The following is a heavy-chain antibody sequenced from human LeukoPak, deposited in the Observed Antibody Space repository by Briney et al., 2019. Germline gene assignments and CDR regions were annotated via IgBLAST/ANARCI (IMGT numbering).Heavy chain of an antibody. Sequence: SETLSLTCAVYGGAFSGYYWSWIRQPPGKGLEWIGEINHSGSTNYSPSLKSRVTISVDSSKNQFSLKLSSVTAADTAVYYCARGRRRNYDFWSGYRNWFDPWGQGTLVTVSS. V-gene: IGHV4-34*01. CDR3: ARGRRRNYDFWSGYRNWFDP. CDR2: INHSGST. CDR1: GGAFSGYY. J-gene: IGHJ5*02. D-gene: IGHD3-3*01.